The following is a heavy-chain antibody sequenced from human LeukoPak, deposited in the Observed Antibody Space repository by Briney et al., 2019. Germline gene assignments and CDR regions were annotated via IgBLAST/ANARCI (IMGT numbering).Heavy chain of an antibody. CDR3: ARRGGGYRHFDY. D-gene: IGHD5-18*01. J-gene: IGHJ4*02. V-gene: IGHV4-39*01. CDR2: IYYSGST. Sequence: PSETLSLTCTVSGGSISSSSYYWGWIRQPPGKGLEWIGSIYYSGSTYYNPYLKSRVTISVDTSKNQFSLKLSSVTAADTAVYYCARRGGGYRHFDYWGQGTLVTVSS. CDR1: GGSISSSSYY.